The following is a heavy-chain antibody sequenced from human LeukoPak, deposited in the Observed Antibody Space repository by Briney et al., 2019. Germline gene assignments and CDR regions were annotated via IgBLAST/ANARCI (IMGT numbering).Heavy chain of an antibody. CDR3: AKGCGGDCYYTFDY. J-gene: IGHJ4*02. CDR2: IHGGGGST. CDR1: GFTFSSYW. D-gene: IGHD2-21*02. V-gene: IGHV3-23*01. Sequence: GGSLRLSCAASGFTFSSYWMSWVRQAPGKGLEWVSTIHGGGGSTYYADSVKGRFTISRDNSKNTLYLQMNSLRAEDTAVYYCAKGCGGDCYYTFDYWGQGTLVTVSS.